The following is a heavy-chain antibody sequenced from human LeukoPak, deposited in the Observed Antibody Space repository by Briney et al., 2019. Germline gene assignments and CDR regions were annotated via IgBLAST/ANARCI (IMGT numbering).Heavy chain of an antibody. Sequence: GGSLRLSCAASGFTLSSYAMSWVRQAPGKGLEWVSAISDTGNTYHADTVKGRFTISRDSSKNTLFLQMNRLRPEDAAVYYCAKAPVTTCRGAFCYPFDYWGLGTLVTVSS. J-gene: IGHJ4*02. CDR3: AKAPVTTCRGAFCYPFDY. CDR2: ISDTGNT. D-gene: IGHD2-15*01. V-gene: IGHV3-23*01. CDR1: GFTLSSYA.